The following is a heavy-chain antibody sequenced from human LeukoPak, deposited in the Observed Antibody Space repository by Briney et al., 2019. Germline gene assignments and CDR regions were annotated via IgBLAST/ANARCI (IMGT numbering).Heavy chain of an antibody. CDR2: INPNSGGT. CDR1: GYTFTGYY. Sequence: GASVKVPCKASGYTFTGYYMHWVRQAPGQGLEWMGWINPNSGGTNYAQKFQGRVTMTRDTSISTAYMELSRLRSDDTAVYYCARDFGGGVGATGYWGQGTLVTVSS. J-gene: IGHJ4*02. D-gene: IGHD1-26*01. V-gene: IGHV1-2*02. CDR3: ARDFGGGVGATGY.